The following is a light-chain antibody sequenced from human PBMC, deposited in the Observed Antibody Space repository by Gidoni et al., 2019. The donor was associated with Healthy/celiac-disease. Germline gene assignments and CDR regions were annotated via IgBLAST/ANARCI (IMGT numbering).Light chain of an antibody. CDR3: QQRSNWGLT. CDR2: DAS. J-gene: IGKJ4*01. Sequence: EIVLTQSPATLSLSPWDRATLSCRASQSVSSYLAWYQQKPGQAPRLLIYDASNRATGIPARFSGSGSGTDFTLTISSLEPEDFAVYYCQQRSNWGLTFGGGTKVEIK. CDR1: QSVSSY. V-gene: IGKV3-11*01.